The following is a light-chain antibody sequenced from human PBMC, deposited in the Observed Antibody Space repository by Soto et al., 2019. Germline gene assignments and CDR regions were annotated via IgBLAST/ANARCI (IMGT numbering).Light chain of an antibody. CDR3: QQSYSTPRT. CDR2: AAS. CDR1: QSISSY. J-gene: IGKJ1*01. Sequence: MTQSPLSLPVTPGEPASISCRSSQSISSYLNWYQQKPGKAPKLLIYAASSLQSGVPSRFSGSGSGTDFTLTISSLQPEDFATYYCQQSYSTPRTFGQGTKVDIK. V-gene: IGKV1-39*01.